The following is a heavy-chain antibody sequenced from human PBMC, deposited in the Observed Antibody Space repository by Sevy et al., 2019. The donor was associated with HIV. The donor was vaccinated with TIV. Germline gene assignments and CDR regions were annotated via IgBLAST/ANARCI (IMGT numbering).Heavy chain of an antibody. D-gene: IGHD2-15*01. CDR2: ISAYNRNT. V-gene: IGHV1-18*01. CDR3: VRRGRYCSGGSCLAHHYYYGMDV. CDR1: GYTFTSYG. J-gene: IGHJ6*02. Sequence: ASVKVSCKASGYTFTSYGISWVRQAPGQGLEWMGWISAYNRNTNYSQKLQGRVTMTTDTSTSTAYMELRSLRSDDTAVYYCVRRGRYCSGGSCLAHHYYYGMDVWGQGTLVTVSS.